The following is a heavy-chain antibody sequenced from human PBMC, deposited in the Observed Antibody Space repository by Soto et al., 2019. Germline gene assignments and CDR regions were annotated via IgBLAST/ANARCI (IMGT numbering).Heavy chain of an antibody. CDR2: IYYSGST. D-gene: IGHD3-22*01. J-gene: IGHJ5*02. Sequence: PSETLSLTCTVSGGSISSGGYYWSWIRRHPGKGLEWIGYIYYSGSTYYNPSLKSRVTISVDTSKNQFSLKLSSVTAADTAVYYCAREYMDYYDSSGYLLDPWGQGTLVTVSS. V-gene: IGHV4-31*03. CDR1: GGSISSGGYY. CDR3: AREYMDYYDSSGYLLDP.